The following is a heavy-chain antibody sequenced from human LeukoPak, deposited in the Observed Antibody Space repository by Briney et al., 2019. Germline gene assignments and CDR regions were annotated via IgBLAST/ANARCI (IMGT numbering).Heavy chain of an antibody. CDR1: GGSISSGGYS. V-gene: IGHV4-30-2*02. Sequence: SQTLSLTCAVSGGSISSGGYSWSWVRQPPGKGLEWIGYIYHSGSTYYNPSLKSRVTISVDTSKNQFSLKLSSVTAADTAVYYCARHAKSSPYYFDYWGQGTLVTVSS. CDR2: IYHSGST. J-gene: IGHJ4*02. CDR3: ARHAKSSPYYFDY. D-gene: IGHD2-8*01.